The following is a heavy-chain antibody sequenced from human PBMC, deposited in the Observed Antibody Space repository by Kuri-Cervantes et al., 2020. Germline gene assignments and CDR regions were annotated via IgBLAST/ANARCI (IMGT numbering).Heavy chain of an antibody. Sequence: SETLSLTCTVYGGSFSGHYWSWIRQPPGKGLEWIGEINHSGDTNYIPSLKSRVTISLDTSKNQFSLKLTSVTAADTAVYYCARQGNFWSGYVTSWGQGALVTVSS. V-gene: IGHV4-34*01. CDR1: GGSFSGHY. CDR2: INHSGDT. CDR3: ARQGNFWSGYVTS. J-gene: IGHJ4*02. D-gene: IGHD3-3*01.